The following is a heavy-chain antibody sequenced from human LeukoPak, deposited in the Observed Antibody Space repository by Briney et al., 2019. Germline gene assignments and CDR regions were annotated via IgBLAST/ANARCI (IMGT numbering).Heavy chain of an antibody. J-gene: IGHJ5*02. D-gene: IGHD2-2*01. CDR2: MNPNSGNT. V-gene: IGHV1-8*01. CDR1: GYTFTSYD. CDR3: ARGYCSSTSCSNTGWFDP. Sequence: ASVKVSCKASGYTFTSYDINWVRQATGQGLEWMGWMNPNSGNTGYAQKFQGRVTMTRNTSISTAYMELSSLRSEDTAVCYCARGYCSSTSCSNTGWFDPWGQGTLVTVSS.